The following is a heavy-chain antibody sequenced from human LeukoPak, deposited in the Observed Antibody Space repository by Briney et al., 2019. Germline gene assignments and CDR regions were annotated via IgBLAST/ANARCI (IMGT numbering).Heavy chain of an antibody. D-gene: IGHD3-10*01. V-gene: IGHV3-23*01. J-gene: IGHJ4*02. CDR2: ISGSGGST. Sequence: GGSLRLSCAASGFTFSNYAMSWVRQAPGKGLEWDSAISGSGGSTYYADSVKGRFTISRDNSKNTLYLQMNSLRAEDTAVYYCARVVPPTDYGSGSYFWDPYYFDYWGQGTLVTVSS. CDR1: GFTFSNYA. CDR3: ARVVPPTDYGSGSYFWDPYYFDY.